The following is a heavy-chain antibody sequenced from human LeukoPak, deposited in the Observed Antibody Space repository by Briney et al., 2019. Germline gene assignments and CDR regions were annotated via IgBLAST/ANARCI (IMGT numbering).Heavy chain of an antibody. CDR1: GGSLSSRTYY. J-gene: IGHJ4*02. CDR2: IYHSGCT. CDR3: ARDQTAAAGKGIDY. V-gene: IGHV4-39*07. D-gene: IGHD6-13*01. Sequence: SETLSLTCTGSGGSLSSRTYYAGWIRQSPGRGLEWIGEIYHSGCTNYNPSLTSRVTISVDKSNTQFSLKLNSVTAADTAVYYCARDQTAAAGKGIDYWGQGTLVTVSS.